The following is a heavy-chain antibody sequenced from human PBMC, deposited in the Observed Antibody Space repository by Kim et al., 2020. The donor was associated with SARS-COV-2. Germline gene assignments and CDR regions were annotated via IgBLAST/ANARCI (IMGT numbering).Heavy chain of an antibody. Sequence: GGSLRLSCAASGFTFSSYAMHWVRQAPGKGLEWVAVISYDGSNKYYADSVKGRFTISRDNSKNTLYLQMNSLRAEDTAVYYCARDRGAILGYDFWSGYYEYWGQGTLVTVSS. CDR2: ISYDGSNK. V-gene: IGHV3-30-3*01. CDR3: ARDRGAILGYDFWSGYYEY. J-gene: IGHJ4*02. CDR1: GFTFSSYA. D-gene: IGHD3-3*01.